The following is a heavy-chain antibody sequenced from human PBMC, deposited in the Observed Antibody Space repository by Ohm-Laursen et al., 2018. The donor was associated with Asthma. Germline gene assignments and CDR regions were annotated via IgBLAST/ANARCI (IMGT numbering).Heavy chain of an antibody. CDR2: INPGGGST. V-gene: IGHV1-46*01. Sequence: ASVKVSCKASGYTFTSYYMHWVRRAPGQGLEWMGLINPGGGSTSYAQKFQGRVTMTRDTSTSTVYMELSSLRSEDTAVYYCARAYCSSASCYGYNWFDPWGQGTLVTVSS. D-gene: IGHD2-2*01. CDR3: ARAYCSSASCYGYNWFDP. CDR1: GYTFTSYY. J-gene: IGHJ5*02.